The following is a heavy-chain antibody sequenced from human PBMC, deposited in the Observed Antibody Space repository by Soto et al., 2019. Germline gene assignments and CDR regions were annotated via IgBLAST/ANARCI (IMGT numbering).Heavy chain of an antibody. CDR2: MHYSGCS. D-gene: IGHD3-3*01. J-gene: IGHJ4*02. CDR3: ARLLSNYDFWSGYYKVYYFDY. Sequence: PSETLSLTCTVSADSISSHYLTWIRQSPEKGLEWIGYMHYSGCSHYNPSLKSRVTISVDTSKNQFSLKLSSVTAADTAVYYCARLLSNYDFWSGYYKVYYFDYWGQGTLVTVSS. V-gene: IGHV4-59*08. CDR1: ADSISSHY.